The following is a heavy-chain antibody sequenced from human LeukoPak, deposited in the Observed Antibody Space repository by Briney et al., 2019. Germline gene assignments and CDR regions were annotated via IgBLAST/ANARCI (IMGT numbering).Heavy chain of an antibody. CDR3: ARTTRGYSYGSGWYYYYYMDV. CDR2: IYYSGST. D-gene: IGHD5-18*01. Sequence: SETLSLTCTVSGGSISSSSYYWGWIRQPPGKGLEWIGSIYYSGSTYYNPSLKSRVTISVDTSKNQFSLKLSSVTAADTAVYYCARTTRGYSYGSGWYYYYYMDVWGKGTTVTISS. J-gene: IGHJ6*03. CDR1: GGSISSSSYY. V-gene: IGHV4-39*07.